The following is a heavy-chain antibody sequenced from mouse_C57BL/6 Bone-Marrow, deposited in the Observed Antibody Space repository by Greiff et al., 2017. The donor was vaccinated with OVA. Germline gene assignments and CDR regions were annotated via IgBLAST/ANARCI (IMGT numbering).Heavy chain of an antibody. J-gene: IGHJ4*01. Sequence: VQLKESGGDLVKPGGSLKLSCAASGFTFSSYGMSWVRQTPDKRLEWVATISSGGSYTYYPDSVKGRFTISRDNAKNTLYLQMSSLKSEDTAMYYCARLGVYYYGSSYVEYAMDYWGQGTSVTVSS. V-gene: IGHV5-6*01. CDR1: GFTFSSYG. CDR3: ARLGVYYYGSSYVEYAMDY. CDR2: ISSGGSYT. D-gene: IGHD1-1*01.